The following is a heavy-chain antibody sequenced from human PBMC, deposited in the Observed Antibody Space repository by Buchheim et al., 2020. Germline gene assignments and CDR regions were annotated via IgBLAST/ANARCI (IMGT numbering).Heavy chain of an antibody. D-gene: IGHD3-22*01. CDR1: GFTFSDYY. V-gene: IGHV3-11*06. Sequence: QVQLVESGGGLVKPGGSLRLSCAASGFTFSDYYMSWIRQAPGKGLEWVSYISSSSSYTKYADSVKGRFTISRDNAKNSLYLQMNSLRAEDTAVYYCARDGPYYYDSSGLYYYYYGMDVWGQGTT. CDR3: ARDGPYYYDSSGLYYYYYGMDV. CDR2: ISSSSSYT. J-gene: IGHJ6*02.